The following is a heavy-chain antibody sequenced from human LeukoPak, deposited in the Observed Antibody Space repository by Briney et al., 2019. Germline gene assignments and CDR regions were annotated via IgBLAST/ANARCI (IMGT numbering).Heavy chain of an antibody. D-gene: IGHD5-12*01. CDR3: ARDVGLVATRN. CDR2: INSDGSST. V-gene: IGHV3-74*01. CDR1: GFTFSSYW. Sequence: PGGSLRLSCAASGFTFSSYWMHWVRHAPGKGLVWVSRINSDGSSTSYADSVKGRFTISRDNAKNTLYLQMNSLRAEDTAVYYCARDVGLVATRNWGQGTLVTVSS. J-gene: IGHJ4*02.